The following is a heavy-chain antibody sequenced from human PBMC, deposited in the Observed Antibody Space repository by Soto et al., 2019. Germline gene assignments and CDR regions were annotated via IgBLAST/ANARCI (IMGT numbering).Heavy chain of an antibody. D-gene: IGHD2-8*01. J-gene: IGHJ5*02. V-gene: IGHV4-59*01. Sequence: QVQLQETGPGVVKASETLSLTCSVSGGSISRYYWSWIRQPPGKGLEWIGYAYYSGDTGYNPSLQSRVTMAVATSKKQVSLQRTAVTAADTAVYYCARDRSTYGGGGTGEFKENWFDPWGQGALVTVSS. CDR2: AYYSGDT. CDR3: ARDRSTYGGGGTGEFKENWFDP. CDR1: GGSISRYY.